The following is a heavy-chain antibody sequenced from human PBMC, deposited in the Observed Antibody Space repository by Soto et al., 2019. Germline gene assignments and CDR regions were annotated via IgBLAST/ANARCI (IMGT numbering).Heavy chain of an antibody. J-gene: IGHJ4*02. CDR3: ASDFLVAGGLY. CDR2: INHSGST. D-gene: IGHD3-3*01. CDR1: GGSFSGYY. V-gene: IGHV4-34*01. Sequence: PSETLSLTCAVYGGSFSGYYWSWVRQPPGKGLEWIGEINHSGSTNYNPSLKSRVTISVDTSKNQFSLKLSSVTAADTAVYYCASDFLVAGGLYWGQGTLVTVSS.